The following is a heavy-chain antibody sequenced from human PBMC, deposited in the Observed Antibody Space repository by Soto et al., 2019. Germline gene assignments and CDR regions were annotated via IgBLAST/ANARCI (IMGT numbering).Heavy chain of an antibody. CDR2: INEDGNKK. V-gene: IGHV3-7*01. D-gene: IGHD1-1*01. J-gene: IGHJ3*01. CDR3: ARTTGAVAFES. Sequence: EVQLVESGVGLVQPVDSLRLSCAASGFTFSTYWMSWVRQAPGKGLEWVANINEDGNKKYYVDSVRGRFTISRDNANNSLYLELDYPRVEDTALYYCARTTGAVAFESWGHGTVV. CDR1: GFTFSTYW.